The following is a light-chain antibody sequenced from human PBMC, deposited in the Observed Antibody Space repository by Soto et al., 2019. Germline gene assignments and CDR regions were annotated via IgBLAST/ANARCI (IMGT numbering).Light chain of an antibody. CDR3: QSYDSSLSGWV. J-gene: IGLJ3*02. CDR1: SSNIGAGYD. CDR2: GNS. V-gene: IGLV1-40*01. Sequence: QSVLTQPPSVSGAPGQRVTISCTGSSSNIGAGYDVHWYQQLPGTAPKLLIYGNSNRPSGVPDRFSGSKYGTSASLAITGLQADDEADYYCQSYDSSLSGWVFGGGTQLTVL.